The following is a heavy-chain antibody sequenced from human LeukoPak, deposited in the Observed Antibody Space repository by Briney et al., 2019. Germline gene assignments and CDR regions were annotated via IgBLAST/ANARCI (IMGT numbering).Heavy chain of an antibody. V-gene: IGHV3-30*02. CDR2: IRYDGSSK. J-gene: IGHJ6*03. CDR1: GFTFNSYG. D-gene: IGHD1-14*01. CDR3: ARSPAGANYYLDV. Sequence: GGSLRLSCAASGFTFNSYGIHWVRQAPGKGLEWVAFIRYDGSSKYYVDSVKGRFTISRDNSKNTLYLQMNSLRAEDTAVYYCARSPAGANYYLDVWGKGTTVTISS.